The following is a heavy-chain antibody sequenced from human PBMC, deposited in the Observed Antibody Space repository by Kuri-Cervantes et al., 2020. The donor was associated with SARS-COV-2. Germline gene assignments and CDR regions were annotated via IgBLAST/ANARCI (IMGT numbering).Heavy chain of an antibody. CDR3: ARAGGSGGTSNYYYYMDV. V-gene: IGHV3-21*01. J-gene: IGHJ6*03. CDR1: GFTFSSHS. CDR2: TSNGSTYI. D-gene: IGHD2-15*01. Sequence: GESLKISCAASGFTFSSHSMNWVRQAPGKGLEWVSCTSNGSTYIYYVDSVKGRFTISRDNAKNSLYLQMNSLRAEDTAVYYCARAGGSGGTSNYYYYMDVWGKGTTVTVSS.